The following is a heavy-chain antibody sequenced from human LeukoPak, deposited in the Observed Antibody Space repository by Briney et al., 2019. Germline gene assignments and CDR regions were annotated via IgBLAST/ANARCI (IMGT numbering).Heavy chain of an antibody. V-gene: IGHV3-7*01. D-gene: IGHD3-9*01. CDR1: GFTFSSYW. Sequence: GGSLRLSCAASGFTFSSYWMSWVRQAPGKGLEWVANIKQDGSEKYYVDSVKGRFTISRDNAKNSLYLQMNSLRAEDTAVYYCARAPSLYYDILTGYYTFDYWGQGTLVTVSS. J-gene: IGHJ4*02. CDR2: IKQDGSEK. CDR3: ARAPSLYYDILTGYYTFDY.